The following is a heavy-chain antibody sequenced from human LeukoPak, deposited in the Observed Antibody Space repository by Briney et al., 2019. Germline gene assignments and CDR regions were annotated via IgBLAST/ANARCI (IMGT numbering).Heavy chain of an antibody. CDR3: ARSSSGWYLFAY. Sequence: GGSLRLSCAASGFTFSTYSMNWVRQAPGKGLEWLSYISGSSNTIYYADSVKGRFTISRDNAKNSLFLHMNSLRAEDTAIYYCARSSSGWYLFAYWGQGTLGTVSS. J-gene: IGHJ4*02. CDR2: ISGSSNTI. V-gene: IGHV3-48*01. D-gene: IGHD6-19*01. CDR1: GFTFSTYS.